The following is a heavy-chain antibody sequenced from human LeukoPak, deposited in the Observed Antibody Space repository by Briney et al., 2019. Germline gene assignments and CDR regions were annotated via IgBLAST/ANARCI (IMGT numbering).Heavy chain of an antibody. Sequence: GGSLRLSCAASGFTFSSYWMSWVRQAPGKGLEWVANIKQDGSEKYYVDSVKGRFTISRDNAENSLYLQMNSLRAEDTAVYYCARDHRYYYDSSGYYYEAQTDYWGQGTLVTVSS. J-gene: IGHJ4*02. CDR3: ARDHRYYYDSSGYYYEAQTDY. V-gene: IGHV3-7*01. D-gene: IGHD3-22*01. CDR1: GFTFSSYW. CDR2: IKQDGSEK.